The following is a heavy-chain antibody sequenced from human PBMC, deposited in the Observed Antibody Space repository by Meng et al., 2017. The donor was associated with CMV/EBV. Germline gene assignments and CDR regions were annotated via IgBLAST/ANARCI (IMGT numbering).Heavy chain of an antibody. Sequence: CAASGFAFSQHAMHWVRQAPGRGLEWLAFISYDATTKYYTGSVKGRFTISRDNSKNTLYLQMDSLRAEDTALYYCVKDLATRYSHDYWGQGTLVTVSS. CDR1: GFAFSQHA. V-gene: IGHV3-30*18. CDR2: ISYDATTK. CDR3: VKDLATRYSHDY. D-gene: IGHD5-12*01. J-gene: IGHJ4*02.